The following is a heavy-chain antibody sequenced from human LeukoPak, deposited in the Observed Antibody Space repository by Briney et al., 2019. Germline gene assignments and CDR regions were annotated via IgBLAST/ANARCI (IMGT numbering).Heavy chain of an antibody. CDR3: AKGNTMIVVPNRVDY. J-gene: IGHJ4*02. Sequence: GGSLRLSCAASGFTFSSYGMHWVRQAPGKGLEWVAFIRYDGSNKYYADSVKGRFTISRDNSKNTLYLQMNSLRAEDTAVYYCAKGNTMIVVPNRVDYWGQGTLVTVSS. CDR1: GFTFSSYG. D-gene: IGHD3-22*01. V-gene: IGHV3-30*02. CDR2: IRYDGSNK.